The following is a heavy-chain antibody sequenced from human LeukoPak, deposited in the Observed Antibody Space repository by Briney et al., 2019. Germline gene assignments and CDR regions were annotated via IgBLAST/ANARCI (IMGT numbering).Heavy chain of an antibody. D-gene: IGHD5-18*01. Sequence: GGSLRLSCAASGFTFNNAWMSWVRQAPRKGLEWVGRIKSKTDAGTTDYAAPVKGRFTISRDDSKNTLYLQMNSLKTEDTAVYYCTTKELWSYYYYYYMDVWGKGTTVTISS. CDR2: IKSKTDAGTT. CDR3: TTKELWSYYYYYYMDV. V-gene: IGHV3-15*01. CDR1: GFTFNNAW. J-gene: IGHJ6*03.